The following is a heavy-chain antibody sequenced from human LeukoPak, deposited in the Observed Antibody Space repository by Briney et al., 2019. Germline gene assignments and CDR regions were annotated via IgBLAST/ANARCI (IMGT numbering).Heavy chain of an antibody. CDR3: ARARYRSGWYLDF. Sequence: ALVKVSCKASGYTFTSYAIDWVRQAPGQRLEWMGWINAGNGGTKYSQKFQGRVTITRDTSATTGYMELTSLRSEDTAVYYCARARYRSGWYLDFWGQGTLVTVSS. V-gene: IGHV1-3*01. CDR2: INAGNGGT. CDR1: GYTFTSYA. J-gene: IGHJ4*02. D-gene: IGHD6-19*01.